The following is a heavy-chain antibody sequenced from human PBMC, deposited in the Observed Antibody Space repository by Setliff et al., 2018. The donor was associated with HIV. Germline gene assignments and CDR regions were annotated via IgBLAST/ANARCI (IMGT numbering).Heavy chain of an antibody. CDR3: ARVGGEMATIAGAFDI. J-gene: IGHJ3*02. V-gene: IGHV4-61*10. Sequence: SETLSLTCTVSGGSISSGSYYWNWIRQPAGKGLEWIGRIYYSGSTNYNPSLKSRVTISVDTSKNQFSLKLSSVTAADTAVYYCARVGGEMATIAGAFDIWGQGTMVTVSS. CDR1: GGSISSGSYY. CDR2: IYYSGST. D-gene: IGHD5-12*01.